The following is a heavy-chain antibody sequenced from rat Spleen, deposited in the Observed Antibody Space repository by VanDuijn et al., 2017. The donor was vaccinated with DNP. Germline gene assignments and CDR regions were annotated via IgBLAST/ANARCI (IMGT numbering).Heavy chain of an antibody. Sequence: EVQLVESGGGLVQPGRSLKLSCAASGFTFSYYDMAWVRQAPTKGLEWVASISPSGTSTYYRDSVRGRFTISRDNAKSSLYLQMNSLRSEDMATYYCATQSGDYYSGADWYFDFWGPGTMVTVSS. CDR2: ISPSGTST. D-gene: IGHD1-1*01. J-gene: IGHJ1*01. V-gene: IGHV5-19*01. CDR3: ATQSGDYYSGADWYFDF. CDR1: GFTFSYYD.